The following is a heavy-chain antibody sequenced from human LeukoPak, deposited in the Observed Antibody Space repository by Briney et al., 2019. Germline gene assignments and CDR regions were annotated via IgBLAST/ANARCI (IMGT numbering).Heavy chain of an antibody. Sequence: HSAGSLRLSCAASRFTFSSYAMSWLRQGPGQGLQWVSLLHNDGVTTYADSVRGRFTISRDNSNNTLYLKMNILRAEDTAIYYCAKHRGVHPPYYMDVWGKGTTVTVSS. V-gene: IGHV3-23*03. D-gene: IGHD3-10*01. CDR1: RFTFSSYA. CDR2: LHNDGVTT. J-gene: IGHJ6*03. CDR3: AKHRGVHPPYYMDV.